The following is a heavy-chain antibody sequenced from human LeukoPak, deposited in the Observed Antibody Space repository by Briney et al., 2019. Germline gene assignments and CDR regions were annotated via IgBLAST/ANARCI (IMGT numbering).Heavy chain of an antibody. V-gene: IGHV4-34*01. CDR1: GGSFSGYY. J-gene: IGHJ3*02. Sequence: SETLSLTCAVYGGSFSGYYWSCIPQPPGKGLEWSGEINHSGSTNYNPSLKSLVTTSVDSSKNQFSLKLSSVTAADTAVYSCARQLAGVFDIWGSGKMVTVSS. CDR3: ARQLAGVFDI. D-gene: IGHD1-1*01. CDR2: INHSGST.